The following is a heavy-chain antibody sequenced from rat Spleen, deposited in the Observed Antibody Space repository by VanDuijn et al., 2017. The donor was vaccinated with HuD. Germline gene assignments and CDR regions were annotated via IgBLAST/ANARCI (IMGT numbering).Heavy chain of an antibody. CDR2: MWYDGDT. Sequence: QVQLKESGPGLVQPSETLSLTCTVSGFSLTSYSVSWVRQPSGKGPEWMGRMWYDGDTAYNSALKSRLSISRDTSKSQVLLRINSLQTEDIAMYFCVRSGYTFDYWGQGTLV. J-gene: IGHJ3*01. CDR1: GFSLTSYS. V-gene: IGHV2-16*01. D-gene: IGHD1-4*01. CDR3: VRSGYTFDY.